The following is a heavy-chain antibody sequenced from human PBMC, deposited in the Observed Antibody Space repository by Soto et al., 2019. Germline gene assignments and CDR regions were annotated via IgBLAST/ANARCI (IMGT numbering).Heavy chain of an antibody. CDR1: GFTFSSYA. V-gene: IGHV3-23*01. D-gene: IGHD6-19*01. J-gene: IGHJ4*02. Sequence: GGSLRLSCAASGFTFSSYAMSWVRQAPGKGLEWVSAISGSGGSTYYADSVKGRFTISRDNSKNTLYLQMNSLRAEDTAVYYCAKDTSDQRDPHSIAVAGTGGYFDYWGQGTLVTVSS. CDR2: ISGSGGST. CDR3: AKDTSDQRDPHSIAVAGTGGYFDY.